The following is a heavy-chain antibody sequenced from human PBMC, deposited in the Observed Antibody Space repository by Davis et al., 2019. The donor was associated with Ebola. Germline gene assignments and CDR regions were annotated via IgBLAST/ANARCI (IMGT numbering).Heavy chain of an antibody. V-gene: IGHV3-11*04. Sequence: PGGSLRLSCEVSGFTFSDYYMSWIRQAPGKGLEWIAYIGPSGNSFYCADSVKGRFTISRDNAKNSLYLQMNSLRAEDTGVYYCARDQKGDGYAGLDYWGQGTLVTVSS. D-gene: IGHD5-24*01. CDR2: IGPSGNSF. J-gene: IGHJ4*02. CDR1: GFTFSDYY. CDR3: ARDQKGDGYAGLDY.